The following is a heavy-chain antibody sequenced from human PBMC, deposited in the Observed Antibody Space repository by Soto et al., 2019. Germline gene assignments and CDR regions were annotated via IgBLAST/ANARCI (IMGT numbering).Heavy chain of an antibody. CDR3: AKVGDGTTVLRYFDWLSWCFDY. V-gene: IGHV3-23*01. CDR2: ISGSGGST. D-gene: IGHD3-9*01. CDR1: GFTFSSYA. J-gene: IGHJ4*02. Sequence: PGGSLRLSCAASGFTFSSYAMSWVRQAPGKGLEWVSAISGSGGSTYYADSVKGRFTISRDNSKNTLYLQMNSLRAEDTAVYYCAKVGDGTTVLRYFDWLSWCFDYWGQGTLVTVSS.